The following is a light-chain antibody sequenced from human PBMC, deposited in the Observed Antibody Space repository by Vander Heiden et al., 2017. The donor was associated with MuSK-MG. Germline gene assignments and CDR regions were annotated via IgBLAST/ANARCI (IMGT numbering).Light chain of an antibody. Sequence: QLVLTQSPSASASLGASVKLTCTLSSGHSSYAIAWHQQQPEKGPRYLMKLNSDGTHSKGDGIPDRFSGSSSGAERYLTISSLQSEDEADYYCQTWGSGTHVVFGGGTKLIV. CDR3: QTWGSGTHVV. V-gene: IGLV4-69*02. CDR2: LNSDGTH. J-gene: IGLJ2*01. CDR1: SGHSSYA.